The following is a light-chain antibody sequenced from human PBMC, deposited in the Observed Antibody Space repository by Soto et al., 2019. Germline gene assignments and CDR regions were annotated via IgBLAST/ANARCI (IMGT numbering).Light chain of an antibody. CDR3: QQYNTYSWT. J-gene: IGKJ1*01. CDR2: KAS. CDR1: KSISNR. Sequence: DIQMTQFPSPLSASVGDRVTITCRASKSISNRLAWFQQKSGEAPNLLIHKASSLESGVPSRFSGSGSGTEFTLTISSLQPDDFATYYCQQYNTYSWTFGQGTKVEIK. V-gene: IGKV1-5*03.